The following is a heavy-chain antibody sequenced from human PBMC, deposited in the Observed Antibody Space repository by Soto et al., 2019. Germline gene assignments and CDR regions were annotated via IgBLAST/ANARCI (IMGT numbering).Heavy chain of an antibody. J-gene: IGHJ4*02. Sequence: QVQLVESGGGVVQPGRSLRLSCAASGFTFSSYGMHWVRQAPGKGLEWVAVIWYDGSNKYYADSVKGRFTISRDNSKNTLYLQMNSLRAEDTAVYYCARGRWDGNEAPGYFDYWGQGTLVTVSS. D-gene: IGHD1-1*01. CDR2: IWYDGSNK. V-gene: IGHV3-33*01. CDR3: ARGRWDGNEAPGYFDY. CDR1: GFTFSSYG.